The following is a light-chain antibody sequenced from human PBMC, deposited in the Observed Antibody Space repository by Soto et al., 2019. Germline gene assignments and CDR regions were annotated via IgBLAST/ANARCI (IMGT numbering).Light chain of an antibody. Sequence: EIVLTQSPATLSLSPGERATLSCRASQSVSSYLAWYQQKPGQAPRLLIYDASNRATGIPARFSGSGSGTDFTPTISSLEPEDFAVYYCQQRSNWPPITFGQGTRLEI. CDR3: QQRSNWPPIT. CDR2: DAS. J-gene: IGKJ5*01. V-gene: IGKV3-11*01. CDR1: QSVSSY.